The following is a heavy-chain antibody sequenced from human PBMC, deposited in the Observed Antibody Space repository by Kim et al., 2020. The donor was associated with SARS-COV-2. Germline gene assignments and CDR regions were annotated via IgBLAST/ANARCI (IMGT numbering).Heavy chain of an antibody. Sequence: SETLSLTCTVSGGSISSGGYYWSWLRQHPGKGLEWIGYIYYSGSTYYNPSLKSRVTISVDTSQNQFSLKLSSVTAADTAVYYCARGSISRSLRWFDPWGQGTLVTVSS. CDR2: IYYSGST. J-gene: IGHJ5*02. CDR3: ARGSISRSLRWFDP. CDR1: GGSISSGGYY. V-gene: IGHV4-31*03.